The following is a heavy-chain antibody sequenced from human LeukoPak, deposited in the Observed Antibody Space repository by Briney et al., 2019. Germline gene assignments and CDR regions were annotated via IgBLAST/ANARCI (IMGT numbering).Heavy chain of an antibody. CDR1: GVSISSYY. CDR3: ARHPEGGSSWYVSWYFDL. V-gene: IGHV4-59*08. CDR2: IYYSGST. Sequence: SETLSLTCTVSGVSISSYYWSWIRQPPGKGLEWIGYIYYSGSTNYNPSLKSRVTISVDTSKNQFSLKLSSVTAADTAVYYCARHPEGGSSWYVSWYFDLWGRGTLVTVSS. J-gene: IGHJ2*01. D-gene: IGHD6-13*01.